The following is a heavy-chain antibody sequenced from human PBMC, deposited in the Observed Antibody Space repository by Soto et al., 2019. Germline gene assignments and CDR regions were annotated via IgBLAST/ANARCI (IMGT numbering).Heavy chain of an antibody. CDR1: GFTFSDHY. Sequence: QVQLVESGGGLVKPGGSLRLSCAASGFTFSDHYMSWIRQAPGKGLEWVSDISSTGSYTNYADSVKGRFTISRDNAKNSLYLQMNSLRAEDTAVYYCARSPFLECNWAQGTLVTVSS. V-gene: IGHV3-11*06. J-gene: IGHJ4*02. D-gene: IGHD3-3*02. CDR3: ARSPFLECN. CDR2: ISSTGSYT.